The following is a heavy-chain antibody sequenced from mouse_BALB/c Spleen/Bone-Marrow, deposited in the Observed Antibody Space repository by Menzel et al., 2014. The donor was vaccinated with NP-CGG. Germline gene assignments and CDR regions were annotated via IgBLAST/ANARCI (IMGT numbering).Heavy chain of an antibody. J-gene: IGHJ2*01. CDR1: GFNIXDTY. CDR3: ARYRLGTYFDY. D-gene: IGHD2-14*01. CDR2: IDPANGNT. Sequence: EVQLQQSGAELVKPGASVKLSCTASGFNIXDTYMHWVKQRPEQGLEWIGRIDPANGNTKYDPKFHGKATITADTSSNTAYLQLSSLTSEDTAVYYCARYRLGTYFDYWGQGTTLTVSS. V-gene: IGHV14-3*02.